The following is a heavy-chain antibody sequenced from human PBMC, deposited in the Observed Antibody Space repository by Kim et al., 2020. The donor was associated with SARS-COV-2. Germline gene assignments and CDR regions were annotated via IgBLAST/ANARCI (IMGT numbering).Heavy chain of an antibody. V-gene: IGHV4-39*01. D-gene: IGHD3-3*01. Sequence: SETLSLTCTVSGGSISSSSNYWGWIRQPPGQGLEWIGSIYYSGNTYYNPSLKSRVTISVDTSKNQFSLKLNSVTAADTAVYYCARSITLFGGAGYWGPGT. CDR1: GGSISSSSNY. J-gene: IGHJ4*02. CDR3: ARSITLFGGAGY. CDR2: IYYSGNT.